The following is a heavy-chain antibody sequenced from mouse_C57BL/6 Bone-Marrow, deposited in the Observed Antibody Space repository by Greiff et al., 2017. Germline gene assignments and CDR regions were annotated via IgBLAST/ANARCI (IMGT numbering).Heavy chain of an antibody. V-gene: IGHV2-2*01. D-gene: IGHD2-10*02. CDR3: AKGEYGNHAGMDY. CDR1: GFSLTSYG. J-gene: IGHJ4*01. CDR2: IWSGGST. Sequence: VPRVESGPGLVQPSQSLSITCTVSGFSLTSYGVHWVRQSPGKGLEWLGVIWSGGSTDYNAAFISRLSISKDNSKSQVFFKMNSLQADDTAIYYCAKGEYGNHAGMDYWGQGTSVTVSS.